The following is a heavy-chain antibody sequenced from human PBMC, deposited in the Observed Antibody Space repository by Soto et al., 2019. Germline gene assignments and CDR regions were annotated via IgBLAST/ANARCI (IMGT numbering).Heavy chain of an antibody. CDR2: IYYSGST. V-gene: IGHV4-59*02. CDR3: ATTPVGDSSGYSYSFDY. Sequence: PSGTLSAKCAGSGGPVCSYHWGWFREPSGMGLKWIGYIYYSGSTNYNPSLKSRVTISVQNSNNQLSLKLSSVNDADTAVYYCATTPVGDSSGYSYSFDYWGQGTLVTV. CDR1: GGPVCSYH. D-gene: IGHD3-22*01. J-gene: IGHJ4*02.